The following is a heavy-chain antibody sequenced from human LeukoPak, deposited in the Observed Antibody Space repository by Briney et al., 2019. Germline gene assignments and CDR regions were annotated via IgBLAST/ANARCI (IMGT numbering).Heavy chain of an antibody. CDR1: GGSISSLNW. V-gene: IGHV4-4*02. CDR2: IYHSGNI. J-gene: IGHJ6*03. Sequence: SETLSLTCVVSGGSISSLNWWTWVRQPPGKGLEWIGEIYHSGNINSNPSLTSRVTISLDESKNQFSLKVTSVTAADTAVYYCAGVHRHFYSYYFMDVWGKGTTVTVSS. CDR3: AGVHRHFYSYYFMDV. D-gene: IGHD1-1*01.